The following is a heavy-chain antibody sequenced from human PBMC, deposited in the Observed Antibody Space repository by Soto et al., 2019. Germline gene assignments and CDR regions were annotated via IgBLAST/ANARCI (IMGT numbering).Heavy chain of an antibody. CDR3: ARPLQLAVSGFDP. CDR1: GDSISSSSYY. CDR2: IHYRANS. D-gene: IGHD3-3*02. J-gene: IGHJ5*02. Sequence: SETLSLTCAVSGDSISSSSYYWAWIRQPPGKGLEWIGSIHYRANSYYSPSLKSQITISVDTSKNQISLRLSSVTAADTAVYYCARPLQLAVSGFDPWGQGTLVTVSS. V-gene: IGHV4-39*01.